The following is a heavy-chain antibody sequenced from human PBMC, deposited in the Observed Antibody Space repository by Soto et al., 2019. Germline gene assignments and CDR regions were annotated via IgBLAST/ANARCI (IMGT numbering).Heavy chain of an antibody. Sequence: SETLSLTCTVSGGSISSYYWSWIRQPPGKGLEWIGYIYYSGSTNYNPSLKSRVTISVDTSKNQFSLKLSSVTAADTAVYYCARDPGKMATSPTWAVWGQGTTVTVSS. D-gene: IGHD5-12*01. J-gene: IGHJ6*02. V-gene: IGHV4-59*01. CDR2: IYYSGST. CDR1: GGSISSYY. CDR3: ARDPGKMATSPTWAV.